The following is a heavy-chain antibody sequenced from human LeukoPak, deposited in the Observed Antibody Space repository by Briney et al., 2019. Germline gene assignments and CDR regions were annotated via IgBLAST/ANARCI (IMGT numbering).Heavy chain of an antibody. CDR1: GGSIGSHY. J-gene: IGHJ5*02. Sequence: SETLSLTCTVSGGSIGSHYWSWIRQPPGKGLEWIGYIYYSGSTNYNPSLKSRVTISVDTSKNQFSLKLSSVTAADTAVYYCARGPAYGITIFDPWGQGTLVTVSS. CDR3: ARGPAYGITIFDP. CDR2: IYYSGST. D-gene: IGHD3-3*01. V-gene: IGHV4-59*11.